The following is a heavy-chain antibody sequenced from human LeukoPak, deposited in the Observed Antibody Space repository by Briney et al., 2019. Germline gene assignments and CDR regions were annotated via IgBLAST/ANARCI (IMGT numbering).Heavy chain of an antibody. J-gene: IGHJ4*02. V-gene: IGHV4-31*03. CDR2: IYYSGST. Sequence: PSQTLSLTCTVSGGSISSGGYYWSWIRQHPGKGLEWIGYIYYSGSTYYNPSLKSRVTISVDTSKNQFSLKLSSVTAADTAVYYCARVELRTYYFDYWGQGTLVTVSS. D-gene: IGHD3-10*01. CDR3: ARVELRTYYFDY. CDR1: GGSISSGGYY.